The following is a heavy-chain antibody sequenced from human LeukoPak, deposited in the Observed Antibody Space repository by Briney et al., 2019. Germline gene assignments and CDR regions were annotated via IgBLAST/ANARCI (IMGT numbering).Heavy chain of an antibody. D-gene: IGHD2-15*01. Sequence: SETLSLTCTVSGGSISGFYWSWIRQPPGKGLEWVGNIHYSGSTNYNPSLKSPTTISVDTPKNQFSLKMSSVTAADTAVYFCASQNVAATSFDYWGQGTLVTVSS. CDR1: GGSISGFY. CDR3: ASQNVAATSFDY. V-gene: IGHV4-59*01. CDR2: IHYSGST. J-gene: IGHJ4*02.